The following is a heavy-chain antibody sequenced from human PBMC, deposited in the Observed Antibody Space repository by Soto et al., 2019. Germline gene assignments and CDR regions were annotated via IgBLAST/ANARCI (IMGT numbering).Heavy chain of an antibody. CDR2: INPDGSQR. CDR3: ASARGSSSWAFGY. Sequence: PGGSLRLSCAASGFTFSSYSMNWVRQAPGKGLEWVANINPDGSQRYYVDSVKGRFTISRDNSKNSLDLQMNSLRAEDTATYYCASARGSSSWAFGYWGQGALVTVSS. D-gene: IGHD6-13*01. CDR1: GFTFSSYS. V-gene: IGHV3-7*05. J-gene: IGHJ4*02.